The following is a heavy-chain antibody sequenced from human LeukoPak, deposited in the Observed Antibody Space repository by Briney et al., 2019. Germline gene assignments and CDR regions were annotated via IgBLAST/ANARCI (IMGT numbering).Heavy chain of an antibody. CDR2: INPKSGGT. J-gene: IGHJ4*02. CDR3: ARRGSHCSGSSCYGTFDY. CDR1: GYTFTGYY. V-gene: IGHV1-2*02. D-gene: IGHD2-15*01. Sequence: GASVKVSCKASGYTFTGYYIHWVRQAPGQGLGWMGWINPKSGGTNYEQKFQGRVTMTRDTSSSTAYMELSSLRSDDTAAYYCARRGSHCSGSSCYGTFDYWGQGTLVTVSS.